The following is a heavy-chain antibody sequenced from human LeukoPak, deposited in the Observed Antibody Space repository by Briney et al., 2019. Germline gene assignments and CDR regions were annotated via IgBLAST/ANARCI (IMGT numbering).Heavy chain of an antibody. Sequence: GGSLRLSCAASGFTFSNAWMSWVRQAPGKGLEWVGRIKSKTDGGTTDYAAPVKGRFTISRDDSKNTLYLQMNSLKTEDTAVYYCTTDLEMVYANREADAFDVWGQGTMVTVSS. V-gene: IGHV3-15*01. D-gene: IGHD2-8*01. CDR2: IKSKTDGGTT. CDR3: TTDLEMVYANREADAFDV. CDR1: GFTFSNAW. J-gene: IGHJ3*01.